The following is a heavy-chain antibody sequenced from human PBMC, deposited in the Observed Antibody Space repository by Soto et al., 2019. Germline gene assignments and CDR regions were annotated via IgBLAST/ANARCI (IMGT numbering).Heavy chain of an antibody. CDR1: GCTFISYG. CDR3: AKRTDLGDPKYYYYGMDV. CDR2: ISGSGGST. J-gene: IGHJ6*02. V-gene: IGHV3-23*01. Sequence: GGSLRLSCAAAGCTFISYGMSWVRQAPGKGLEWVSAISGSGGSTYYADSVKGRFTISRDNSKNTLYLQMNSLRAEDTAVYYCAKRTDLGDPKYYYYGMDVWGQGTTVTVSS. D-gene: IGHD2-21*02.